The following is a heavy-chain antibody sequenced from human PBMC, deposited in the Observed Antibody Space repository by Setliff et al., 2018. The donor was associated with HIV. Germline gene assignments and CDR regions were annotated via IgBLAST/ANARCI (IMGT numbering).Heavy chain of an antibody. Sequence: ASVKVSCKASGYTFNNYGISWVRQAPGQGLEWMGWISAYNGNTDYAQSFQDRVAMTTETATSTAYLELSNLRSEDTAVYYCATAQRDYYDRGRRNHYYIDVWGKGATVTVSS. J-gene: IGHJ6*03. D-gene: IGHD3-22*01. CDR2: ISAYNGNT. CDR3: ATAQRDYYDRGRRNHYYIDV. V-gene: IGHV1-18*01. CDR1: GYTFNNYG.